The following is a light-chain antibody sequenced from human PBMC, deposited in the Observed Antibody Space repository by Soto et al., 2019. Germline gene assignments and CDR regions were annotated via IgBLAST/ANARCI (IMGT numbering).Light chain of an antibody. CDR2: EVF. Sequence: QSALTQPPCASGSAGQSVTISCTGTKSDIGVYDFVSWYQHLPGKAPRLIIYEVFQRPSGVPDRFSGSKSGTSASLAITGLQAEDEADYYCQYYDSSLSGLYVFGNGTKGTVL. J-gene: IGLJ1*01. V-gene: IGLV2-8*01. CDR3: QYYDSSLSGLYV. CDR1: KSDIGVYDF.